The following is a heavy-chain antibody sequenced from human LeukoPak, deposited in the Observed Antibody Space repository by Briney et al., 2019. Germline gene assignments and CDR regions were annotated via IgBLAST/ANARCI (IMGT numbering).Heavy chain of an antibody. CDR3: ARDRGNYDILTGYALDAFDI. Sequence: GGSLRLSCAASGFTFSSYGMHWVRQAPGKGLEWVAFIRYDGSNKYYADSVKGRFTISRDNSKNTLYLQMNSLRAEDTAVYYCARDRGNYDILTGYALDAFDIWGQGTMVTVSS. CDR1: GFTFSSYG. J-gene: IGHJ3*02. V-gene: IGHV3-30*02. CDR2: IRYDGSNK. D-gene: IGHD3-9*01.